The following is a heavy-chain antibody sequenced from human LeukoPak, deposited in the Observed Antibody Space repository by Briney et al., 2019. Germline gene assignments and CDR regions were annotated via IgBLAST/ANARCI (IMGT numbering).Heavy chain of an antibody. Sequence: TGGSLRLSCAASGFTFSSYAMSWVRQAPGKGLQGVSAISGSGGSTYYAGSVKGRFTISRDNSKNTLYLQMNSLRAEDTAVYYCEKDYSPSGSYHGPFDYWGQGTLVTVSS. J-gene: IGHJ4*02. CDR1: GFTFSSYA. D-gene: IGHD1-26*01. CDR2: ISGSGGST. CDR3: EKDYSPSGSYHGPFDY. V-gene: IGHV3-23*01.